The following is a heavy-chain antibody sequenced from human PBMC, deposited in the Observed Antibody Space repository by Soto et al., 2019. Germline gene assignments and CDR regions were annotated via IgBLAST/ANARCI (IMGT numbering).Heavy chain of an antibody. CDR2: IYYSGST. Sequence: QVQLQESGPGLVKPSETLSLTCTVSGGSISSYYWSWIRQPPGKGLEWIGYIYYSGSTNYNPSLKSRVTISVDTSKNQFSLKLSSVTAADTAVYYCARTIAAAGTPNFDYWGQGTLVTVSS. D-gene: IGHD6-13*01. V-gene: IGHV4-59*08. CDR3: ARTIAAAGTPNFDY. J-gene: IGHJ4*02. CDR1: GGSISSYY.